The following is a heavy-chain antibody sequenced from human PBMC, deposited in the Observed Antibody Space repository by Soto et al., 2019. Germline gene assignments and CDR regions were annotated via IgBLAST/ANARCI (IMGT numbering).Heavy chain of an antibody. CDR1: GSSISSSDYY. J-gene: IGHJ4*02. V-gene: IGHV4-39*01. CDR2: IYYSGST. D-gene: IGHD3-3*01. Sequence: PSETLSLTCNVSGSSISSSDYYWGWIRQPPGKGLEWIGQIYYSGSTYYNPSLKSRVTMSVDTSKNQFSLKLTSVTAADTAVYYCATLPYYDFWSGYYFDYWGQGTLFTVSS. CDR3: ATLPYYDFWSGYYFDY.